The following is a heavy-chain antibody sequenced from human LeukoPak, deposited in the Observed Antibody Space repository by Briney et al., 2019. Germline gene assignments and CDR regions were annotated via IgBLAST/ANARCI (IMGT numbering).Heavy chain of an antibody. CDR2: TYYRSTWYN. CDR3: ARRLTQYDCFDP. Sequence: SQTLSLTCAISGDSVSSNSVTWNWIRQSPSRGLEWLGRTYYRSTWYNDYAVSVRGRITVNPDTSKNQFSLHLNSATPEDTAVYYCARRLTQYDCFDPWGQGILVTVSS. D-gene: IGHD2-2*01. CDR1: GDSVSSNSVT. V-gene: IGHV6-1*01. J-gene: IGHJ5*02.